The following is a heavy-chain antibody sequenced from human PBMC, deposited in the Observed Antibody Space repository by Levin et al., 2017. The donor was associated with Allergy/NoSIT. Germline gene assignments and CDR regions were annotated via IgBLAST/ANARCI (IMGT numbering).Heavy chain of an antibody. CDR3: ARFMVRGVGAKPFDY. D-gene: IGHD3-10*01. Sequence: SETLSLTCAVYGGSFSGYYWSWIRQPPGKGLEWIGEINHSGSTNYNPSLKSRVTISVDTSKNQFSLKLSSVTAADTAVYYCARFMVRGVGAKPFDYWGQGTLVTVSS. CDR1: GGSFSGYY. V-gene: IGHV4-34*01. CDR2: INHSGST. J-gene: IGHJ4*02.